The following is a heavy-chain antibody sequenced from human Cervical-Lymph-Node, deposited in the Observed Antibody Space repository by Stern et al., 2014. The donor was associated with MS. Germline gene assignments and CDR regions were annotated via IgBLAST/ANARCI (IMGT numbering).Heavy chain of an antibody. J-gene: IGHJ6*02. Sequence: EMQLVESGAEVKKPGESLKISCKGSGYNFGDYWIGWVRQKPGKGLEWMGTIFPAASDSRYSPSFEGQVTISADESISTAFLQSSSLKASDTGIYYCARHQPAATFAMDVWGQGTTVIVSS. CDR3: ARHQPAATFAMDV. CDR2: IFPAASDS. D-gene: IGHD2-2*01. V-gene: IGHV5-51*01. CDR1: GYNFGDYW.